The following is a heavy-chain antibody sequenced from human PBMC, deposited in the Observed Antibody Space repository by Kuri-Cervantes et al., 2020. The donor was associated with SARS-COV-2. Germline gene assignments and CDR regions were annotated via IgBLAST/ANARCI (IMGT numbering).Heavy chain of an antibody. CDR3: AAYYDYIWGSPFDP. CDR2: FDPEDGET. J-gene: IGHJ5*02. CDR1: GYTLTELS. V-gene: IGHV1-24*01. D-gene: IGHD3-16*01. Sequence: ASVKVSCKVSGYTLTELSMHWVRQAPGKGLEWMGGFDPEDGETIYAQKFQERVTITRDMSTSTAYMELSSLRSEDTAVYYCAAYYDYIWGSPFDPWGQGTLVTVSS.